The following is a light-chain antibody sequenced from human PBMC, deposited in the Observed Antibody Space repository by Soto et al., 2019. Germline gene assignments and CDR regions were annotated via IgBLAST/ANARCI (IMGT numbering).Light chain of an antibody. CDR1: NIEIKS. J-gene: IGLJ1*01. V-gene: IGLV3-21*02. Sequence: SYELTQPPSVSVAPGQTATITCGGNNIEIKSVHWYQQKPGQAPVLVVYDNYDRPSGIPERISGSNSGNTATLTISRVEAGDEADYYCQVWDSSSDPLYVFGSGTKLTVL. CDR3: QVWDSSSDPLYV. CDR2: DNY.